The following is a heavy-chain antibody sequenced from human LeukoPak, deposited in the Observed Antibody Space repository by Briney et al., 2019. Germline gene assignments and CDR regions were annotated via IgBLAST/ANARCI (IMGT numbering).Heavy chain of an antibody. Sequence: ASVKVSCKASGYSFVNYGISWVRQAPGQGLESMGWIGPKNGNTNFGQNFLGRVTLTADTSTTTVYMELTSLRTDDTATYYCARRHSVLTDPLSHYYYYMDVWGKGTTVIVSS. CDR1: GYSFVNYG. V-gene: IGHV1-18*01. J-gene: IGHJ6*03. D-gene: IGHD5/OR15-5a*01. CDR2: IGPKNGNT. CDR3: ARRHSVLTDPLSHYYYYMDV.